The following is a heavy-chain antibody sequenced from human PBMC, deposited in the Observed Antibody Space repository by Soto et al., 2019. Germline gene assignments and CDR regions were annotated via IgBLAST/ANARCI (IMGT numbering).Heavy chain of an antibody. CDR2: INHSGST. CDR3: ARLPADSSGWFDYFDY. J-gene: IGHJ4*02. V-gene: IGHV4-34*01. Sequence: ASETLSLTCAVYGGSFANYYWSWIRQPPGKGLEWIGEINHSGSTNYNPSLKSRVTISVDTSKNQFSLKLSSVTAADTAVYYCARLPADSSGWFDYFDYWGQGTLVTVSS. D-gene: IGHD6-19*01. CDR1: GGSFANYY.